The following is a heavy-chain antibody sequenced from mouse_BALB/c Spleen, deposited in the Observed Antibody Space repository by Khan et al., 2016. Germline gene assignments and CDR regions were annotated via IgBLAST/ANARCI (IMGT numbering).Heavy chain of an antibody. CDR2: IHYSGST. V-gene: IGHV3-1*02. CDR3: TRGDYYGSGY. D-gene: IGHD1-1*01. J-gene: IGHJ2*01. CDR1: GYSISSGYS. Sequence: EESGPDLVKPSQSLSLTCTVTGYSISSGYSWHWIRQFPGNKLEWMAYIHYSGSTNYNPSVKSRISITRDTSKNQFFLQLISVTTEDTATYYCTRGDYYGSGYWGQGTTLTVSS.